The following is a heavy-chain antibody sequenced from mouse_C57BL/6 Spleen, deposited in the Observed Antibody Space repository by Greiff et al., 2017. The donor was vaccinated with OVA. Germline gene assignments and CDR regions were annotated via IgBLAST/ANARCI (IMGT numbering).Heavy chain of an antibody. CDR1: GYSITSGYY. J-gene: IGHJ3*01. V-gene: IGHV3-6*01. D-gene: IGHD2-10*01. Sequence: EVQLQQSGPGLVKPSPSLSLTCSVTGYSITSGYYWNWIRRFPGNKLEWMGYLRYDGSNNYNPSLKNRISITRDTSKNQFFLKLNSVTTEDTATDYCARDPYYDACWGKGTLVTVSA. CDR3: ARDPYYDAC. CDR2: LRYDGSN.